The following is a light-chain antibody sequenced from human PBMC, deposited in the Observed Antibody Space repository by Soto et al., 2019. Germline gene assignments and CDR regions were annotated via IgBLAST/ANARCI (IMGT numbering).Light chain of an antibody. CDR3: QQYNSYSPLP. J-gene: IGKJ1*01. CDR2: DAS. CDR1: QSISSW. V-gene: IGKV1-5*01. Sequence: DIQMTQSPSTLSASVGDRVTITCRASQSISSWLAWYQQKPGKAPKLLIYDASSLESGVPSRFSGSGSGTEFSLTISSLQPDDFAAYSGQQYNSYSPLPFGQGTKVEIK.